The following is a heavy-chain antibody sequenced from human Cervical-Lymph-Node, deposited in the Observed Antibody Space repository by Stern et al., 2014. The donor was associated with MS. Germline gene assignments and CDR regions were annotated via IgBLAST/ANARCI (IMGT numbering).Heavy chain of an antibody. CDR2: IDPGDSYT. V-gene: IGHV5-10-1*01. CDR1: GSPFTIYW. Sequence: EVQLVQSGTEVTKPGESLKISCKGSGSPFTIYWITWVRQLPGKGLEWVGRIDPGDSYTNYGPSFEGHVTSSVDTSINTAYLQWSSLKASDTAIYYCARQFARGPFSPLDVWGQGTTVTVSS. CDR3: ARQFARGPFSPLDV. J-gene: IGHJ6*01. D-gene: IGHD3-10*01.